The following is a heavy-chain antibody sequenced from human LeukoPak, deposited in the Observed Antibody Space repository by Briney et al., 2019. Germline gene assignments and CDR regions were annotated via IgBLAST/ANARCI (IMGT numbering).Heavy chain of an antibody. CDR1: GGSISSGSYY. CDR2: IYTSGST. D-gene: IGHD6-13*01. V-gene: IGHV4-61*02. Sequence: MPSETLSLTCTVSGGSISSGSYYWSWIRQPAGKGLEWIGRIYTSGSTNYNPSLKSRVTISVDTSKNQFSLKLSSVTAADTAVYYCARGGAAAGTGYWGQGTLVTVSS. J-gene: IGHJ4*02. CDR3: ARGGAAAGTGY.